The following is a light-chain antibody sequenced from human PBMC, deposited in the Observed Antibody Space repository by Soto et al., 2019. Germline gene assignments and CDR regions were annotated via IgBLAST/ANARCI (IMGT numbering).Light chain of an antibody. J-gene: IGKJ1*01. CDR3: KQSYSSHRT. CDR2: AAS. V-gene: IGKV1-39*01. CDR1: QSISFY. Sequence: DIEMTHSPSSLSASVEDRVTITCRANQSISFYLNWYQQKPWKAPKLLMYAASSLQSGVSSRFSGSGSGKDLTLSISSLQPEDFATYYFKQSYSSHRTFAQWTKVDIX.